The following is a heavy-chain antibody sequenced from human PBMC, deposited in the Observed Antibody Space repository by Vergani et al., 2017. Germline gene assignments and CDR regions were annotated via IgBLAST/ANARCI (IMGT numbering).Heavy chain of an antibody. Sequence: EVHLLESGGDLVQPGGSLRLSCAASGFTFIMHAMIWVRQAPGKGLEWVSTLSASDRRTHYAASVKGRFTISRDISKNTLFLHMNSLRPEDTAVYYCAKVGRSEVAGTLGAFDIWGQGTMVTVSS. CDR3: AKVGRSEVAGTLGAFDI. CDR1: GFTFIMHA. CDR2: LSASDRRT. V-gene: IGHV3-23*01. J-gene: IGHJ3*02. D-gene: IGHD6-19*01.